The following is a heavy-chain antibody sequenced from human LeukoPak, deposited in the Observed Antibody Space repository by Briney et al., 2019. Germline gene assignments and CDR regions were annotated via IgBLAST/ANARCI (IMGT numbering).Heavy chain of an antibody. CDR2: IYSGGTT. D-gene: IGHD2-8*01. J-gene: IGHJ6*03. CDR1: GFTVITNY. CDR3: AKCSTGAGSFYYHYYMDV. Sequence: GGSMRLSCEASGFTVITNYMSWVRQAPGKGLEWVSVIYSGGTTYYADSVKGRFTISRDTSKNTVYLQMNSLRAEDTAVYYCAKCSTGAGSFYYHYYMDVWGKGTTVTVCS. V-gene: IGHV3-66*02.